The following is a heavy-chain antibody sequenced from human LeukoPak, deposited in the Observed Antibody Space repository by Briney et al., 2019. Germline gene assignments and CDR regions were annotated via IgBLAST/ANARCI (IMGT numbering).Heavy chain of an antibody. D-gene: IGHD6-19*01. Sequence: GGSLRLSCAASGFTFSSYWMSWVRQAPGKGLEWVAVISYDGSNKYYADSVKGRFTISRDNSKNTLYLQMNSLRAEDTAVYYCARDQWGYSSGWFENYWGQGTLVTVSS. CDR3: ARDQWGYSSGWFENY. CDR2: ISYDGSNK. V-gene: IGHV3-30-3*01. J-gene: IGHJ4*02. CDR1: GFTFSSYW.